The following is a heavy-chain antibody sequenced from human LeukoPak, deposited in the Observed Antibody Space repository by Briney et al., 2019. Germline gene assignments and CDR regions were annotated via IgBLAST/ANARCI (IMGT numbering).Heavy chain of an antibody. CDR3: ARATASNWFAP. CDR1: GFTYSAYW. J-gene: IGHJ5*02. CDR2: IKEDGSEK. V-gene: IGHV3-7*01. D-gene: IGHD2-21*01. Sequence: EGSLRLSCAASGFTYSAYWMGWVRQAPGKGLEWVANIKEDGSEKYYVDSVKGRFTISRDNAKNSLYLQMNSLRAEDTAVYYCARATASNWFAPWGQGTLATVSS.